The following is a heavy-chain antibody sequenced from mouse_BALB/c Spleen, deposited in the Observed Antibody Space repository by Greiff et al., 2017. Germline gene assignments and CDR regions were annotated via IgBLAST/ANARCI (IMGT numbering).Heavy chain of an antibody. J-gene: IGHJ4*01. CDR3: ARVDRLGWNDTYAMDY. CDR1: GYTFTSYW. CDR2: IYPGDGDT. Sequence: SGAELARPGASVKLSCKASGYTFTSYWMQWVKQRPGQGLEWIGAIYPGDGDTRYTQKFKGKATLTADKSSSTAYMQLSSLASEDSAVYYCARVDRLGWNDTYAMDYWGQGTSVTVSS. D-gene: IGHD1-3*01. V-gene: IGHV1-87*01.